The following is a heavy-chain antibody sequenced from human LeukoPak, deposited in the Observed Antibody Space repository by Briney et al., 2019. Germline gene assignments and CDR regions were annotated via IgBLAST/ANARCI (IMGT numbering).Heavy chain of an antibody. CDR1: GFTVSSNC. D-gene: IGHD3-22*01. CDR2: VYSGGDT. V-gene: IGHV3-53*01. J-gene: IGHJ4*02. CDR3: AKGSRYYYDSSGSLDY. Sequence: GGSLRLSCAASGFTVSSNCMSWVRQAPGKGLEWVSAVYSGGDTYYADSVKGRFTISRDNSKNTVYLQMNSLRAEDTAVYYCAKGSRYYYDSSGSLDYWGQGTLVTVSS.